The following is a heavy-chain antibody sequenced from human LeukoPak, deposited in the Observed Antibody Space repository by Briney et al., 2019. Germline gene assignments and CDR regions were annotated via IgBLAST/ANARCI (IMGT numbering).Heavy chain of an antibody. D-gene: IGHD5-24*01. V-gene: IGHV1-3*01. CDR3: AREIDRDDYNRFFDY. CDR1: GYTFTSYA. CDR2: INAGNGNT. Sequence: ASVKVSCKASGYTFTSYAMHWVRQAPGQRLEWMGWINAGNGNTKYSQKFQGRVTITRDTSASTAYMEMRSLRSEDTAVYYCAREIDRDDYNRFFDYWGQGTLVTVSS. J-gene: IGHJ4*02.